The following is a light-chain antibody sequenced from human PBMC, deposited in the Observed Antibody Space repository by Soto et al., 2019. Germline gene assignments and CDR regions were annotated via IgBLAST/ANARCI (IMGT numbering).Light chain of an antibody. V-gene: IGLV2-14*01. CDR1: NSDVGIYAF. CDR3: ISYTSDDVRYV. CDR2: GVS. J-gene: IGLJ1*01. Sequence: QSALTQPASVSGSPGQSITISCTGSNSDVGIYAFVSWYQHHPGRAPKLIVSGVSHRPSGVSNRFSGSKCGNTASLTISGLQSEDEADYYCISYTSDDVRYVFGTGTKVTVL.